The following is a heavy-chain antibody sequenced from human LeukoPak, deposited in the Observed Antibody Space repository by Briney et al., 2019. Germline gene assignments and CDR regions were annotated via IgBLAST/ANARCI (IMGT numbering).Heavy chain of an antibody. D-gene: IGHD5-24*01. CDR3: AREGRDGYNLKGGPDYGMDV. J-gene: IGHJ6*02. CDR1: GGTFSSYA. V-gene: IGHV1-69*13. CDR2: IIPIFGTA. Sequence: ASVKVSCKASGGTFSSYAISWVRQAPGQGLEWMGGIIPIFGTANYAQKFQGRVTITADESTSTAYMELSSLRSEDTAVYYCAREGRDGYNLKGGPDYGMDVWGQGTTVTVSS.